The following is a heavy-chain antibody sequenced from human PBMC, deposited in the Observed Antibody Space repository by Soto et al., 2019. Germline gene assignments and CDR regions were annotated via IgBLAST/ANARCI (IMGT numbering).Heavy chain of an antibody. CDR1: GGSVNNGSYY. CDR2: VFYTGVT. Sequence: QVQLQESGPGLVRPSETLSLTCTVSGGSVNNGSYYWNWIRQPPGKGLEWVGFVFYTGVTNYSPSLRSRATSSLDTSKNKFSLKLTSVSAADTAVYYRARRRAGSPRFFDYWGQGIMVTVSS. D-gene: IGHD1-1*01. V-gene: IGHV4-61*01. J-gene: IGHJ4*02. CDR3: ARRRAGSPRFFDY.